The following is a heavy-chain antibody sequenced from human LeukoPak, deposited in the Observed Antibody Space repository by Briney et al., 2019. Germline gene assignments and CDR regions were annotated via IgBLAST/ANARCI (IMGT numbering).Heavy chain of an antibody. CDR3: ARDRRIAVAGTVNRYYYMDV. J-gene: IGHJ6*03. D-gene: IGHD6-19*01. Sequence: ASVKVSCKASGYTFTGYYMHWVRQAPGQGLEWMGWINPNSGGTNYAQKFQGRVTMTRDTSISTAYMELSSLRSEDTAVYYCARDRRIAVAGTVNRYYYMDVWGKGTTVTISS. CDR1: GYTFTGYY. V-gene: IGHV1-2*02. CDR2: INPNSGGT.